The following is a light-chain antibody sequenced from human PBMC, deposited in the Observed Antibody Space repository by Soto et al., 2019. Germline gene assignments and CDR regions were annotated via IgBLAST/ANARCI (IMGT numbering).Light chain of an antibody. J-gene: IGKJ5*01. V-gene: IGKV3-20*01. CDR2: GTS. CDR1: QSVSSK. Sequence: VLTQSPGILSLSPGERATLSCRASQSVSSKLAWYQQKPGQAPRLLISGTSSRATGIPDRFSGSGSGTDFTLTINRLEPEDFALYLCQQYDKSPITFGLGTRLEI. CDR3: QQYDKSPIT.